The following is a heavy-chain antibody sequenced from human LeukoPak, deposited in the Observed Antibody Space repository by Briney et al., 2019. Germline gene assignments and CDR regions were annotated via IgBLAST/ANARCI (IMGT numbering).Heavy chain of an antibody. CDR1: GFTFNNYN. D-gene: IGHD3-10*02. CDR2: ITSSGAYI. J-gene: IGHJ6*04. CDR3: AELGITMIGGV. Sequence: GRSLRLSCAASGFTFNNYNMNWVRQAPGKALEWVSSITSSGAYIFYADSVKGRFTISRDNAKNSLYLQMNSLRAEDTAVYYCAELGITMIGGVWGKGTTVTISS. V-gene: IGHV3-21*01.